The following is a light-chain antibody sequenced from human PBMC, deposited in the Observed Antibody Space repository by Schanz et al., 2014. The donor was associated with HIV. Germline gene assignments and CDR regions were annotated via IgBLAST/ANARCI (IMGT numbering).Light chain of an antibody. CDR1: SSDFGRNKY. Sequence: QSALTQPASVSGSTGQSITVSCTGASSDFGRNKYVSWYQQHPGKAPKLLISERTKRPSGVPDRFSGSTSGNTAFLTVSGLQAEDEADYYCAAWDDSLNGPVFGGGTKLTVL. CDR2: ERT. J-gene: IGLJ2*01. V-gene: IGLV2-8*01. CDR3: AAWDDSLNGPV.